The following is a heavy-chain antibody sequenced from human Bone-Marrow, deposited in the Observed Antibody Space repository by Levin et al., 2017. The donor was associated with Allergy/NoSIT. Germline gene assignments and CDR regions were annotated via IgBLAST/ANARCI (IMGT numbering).Heavy chain of an antibody. Sequence: RAGGSLRLSCAASGFTFSNYAMHWVRQAPGKGLEWVALISYDGSNKYHADSVKGRFTVSRDNSKNTLDLQMNSLRAEDTSVYYCARETRIAAVFDYWGQGTLVTVSS. CDR3: ARETRIAAVFDY. CDR1: GFTFSNYA. CDR2: ISYDGSNK. J-gene: IGHJ4*02. D-gene: IGHD6-13*01. V-gene: IGHV3-30-3*01.